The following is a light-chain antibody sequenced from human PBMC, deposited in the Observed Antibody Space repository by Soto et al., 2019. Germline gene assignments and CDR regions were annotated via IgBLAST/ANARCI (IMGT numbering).Light chain of an antibody. J-gene: IGKJ1*01. CDR2: GAS. CDR3: QQYGSSPQT. Sequence: EIVLTQPPATLSLSPGERATLSCRASQSVSSSYLAWFQQKPGQAPRLLIYGASSRATGIPDRFSGSGSGTDFTLTISRLEPEDFAVYYCQQYGSSPQTFGQGTKVDIK. V-gene: IGKV3-20*01. CDR1: QSVSSSY.